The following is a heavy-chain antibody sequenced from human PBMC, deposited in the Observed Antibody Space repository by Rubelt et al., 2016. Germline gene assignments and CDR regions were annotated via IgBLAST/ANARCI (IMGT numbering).Heavy chain of an antibody. CDR3: ARASRGPTYYYDSSGYYPFDY. D-gene: IGHD3-22*01. CDR2: ISAYNGNT. Sequence: QVQLLQPGAEVKKPASSVKVSCQASRYTFTKYFTQWVRQAPGQGLEWMGWISAYNGNTNYAQKLQGRVTMTTDTSTSTAYMELRSLRSDDTAVYYCARASRGPTYYYDSSGYYPFDYWGQGTRVTVSS. J-gene: IGHJ4*02. CDR1: RYTFTKYF. V-gene: IGHV1-18*04.